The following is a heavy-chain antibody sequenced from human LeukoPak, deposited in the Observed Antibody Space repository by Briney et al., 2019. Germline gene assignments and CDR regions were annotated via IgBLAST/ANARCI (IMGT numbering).Heavy chain of an antibody. V-gene: IGHV3-11*01. CDR1: GFTFSDYY. CDR2: ICNNGDTI. J-gene: IGHJ1*01. D-gene: IGHD3-3*01. CDR3: AKGGPITIFGVTRAEYFQH. Sequence: PGGSLRLSCAASGFTFSDYYMSWVRQAPGKGLEWVSYICNNGDTIYYADSVKGRFTISRDNGKNSLSLQMNSLRAEDTAVYYCAKGGPITIFGVTRAEYFQHWGQGTLVTVSS.